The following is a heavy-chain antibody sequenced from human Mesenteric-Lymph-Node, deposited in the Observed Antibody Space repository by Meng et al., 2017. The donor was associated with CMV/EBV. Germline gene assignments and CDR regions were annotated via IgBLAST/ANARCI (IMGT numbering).Heavy chain of an antibody. V-gene: IGHV3-11*04. CDR1: GFTFSDYY. CDR2: ISSSGSTI. CDR3: ARDESPGGYYYYYGMDV. D-gene: IGHD3-16*01. Sequence: GSLRLSCAASGFTFSDYYMSWIRQAPGKGLEWVSYISSSGSTIYYADSVKGRFTISRDNAKNSLYLQMNSLRAEDTAVYYCARDESPGGYYYYYGMDVWGQGTTVTVSS. J-gene: IGHJ6*02.